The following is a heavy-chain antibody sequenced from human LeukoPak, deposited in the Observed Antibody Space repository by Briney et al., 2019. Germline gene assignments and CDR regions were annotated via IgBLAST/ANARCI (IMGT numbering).Heavy chain of an antibody. Sequence: ASVKVSCKASGYTFTSYYMHWVRQAPGQGLEWMGIINPSGGSTSYAQKSQGRVTMTRDTSTSTVYMELSSLRSEDTAVYYCARAYCSGGSCYTPYYFDYWGQGTLVTVSS. CDR1: GYTFTSYY. J-gene: IGHJ4*02. D-gene: IGHD2-15*01. CDR3: ARAYCSGGSCYTPYYFDY. V-gene: IGHV1-46*01. CDR2: INPSGGST.